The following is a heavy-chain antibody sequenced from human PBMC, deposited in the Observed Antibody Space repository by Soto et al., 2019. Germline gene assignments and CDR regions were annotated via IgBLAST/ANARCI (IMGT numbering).Heavy chain of an antibody. J-gene: IGHJ4*02. CDR3: ARDGQQVGIAYRFDY. D-gene: IGHD2-15*01. Sequence: GGSLRLSCAASGFTFSSYGMHWVRQAPGKGLEWVAVIWYDGSNKYYADSVKGRFTISRDNSKNTLYLQMNSLRAEDTAVYYCARDGQQVGIAYRFDYWGQGTLVTVSS. CDR2: IWYDGSNK. CDR1: GFTFSSYG. V-gene: IGHV3-33*01.